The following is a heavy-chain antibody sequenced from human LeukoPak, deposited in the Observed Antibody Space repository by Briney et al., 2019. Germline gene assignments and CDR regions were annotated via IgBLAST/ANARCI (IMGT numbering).Heavy chain of an antibody. J-gene: IGHJ5*02. CDR3: ARETPRIVGATPGYNWFDP. V-gene: IGHV1-69*05. CDR2: IIPIFGTA. Sequence: ASVKVSCKASVGTFSSYAISCVRQAPGQGLEWMGGIIPIFGTANYAQKFQGRVTITTDESTSTAYMELSSLRSEDTAVYYCARETPRIVGATPGYNWFDPWGQGTLVTVSS. CDR1: VGTFSSYA. D-gene: IGHD1-26*01.